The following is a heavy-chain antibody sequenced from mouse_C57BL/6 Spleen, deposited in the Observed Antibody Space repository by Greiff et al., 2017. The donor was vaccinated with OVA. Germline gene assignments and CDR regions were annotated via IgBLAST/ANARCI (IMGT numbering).Heavy chain of an antibody. D-gene: IGHD2-4*01. Sequence: EVQRVESGGDLVKPGGSLKLSCAASGFTFSSYGMSWVRQTPDKRLEWVATISSGGSYTYYPDSVKGRFTISRDNAKNTLYLQMSSLKSEDTAMYYCARDDYDAGLYAMDYWGQGTSVTVSS. J-gene: IGHJ4*01. CDR2: ISSGGSYT. CDR1: GFTFSSYG. V-gene: IGHV5-6*01. CDR3: ARDDYDAGLYAMDY.